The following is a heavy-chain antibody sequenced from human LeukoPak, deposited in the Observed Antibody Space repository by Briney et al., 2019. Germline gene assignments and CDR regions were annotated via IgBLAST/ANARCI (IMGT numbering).Heavy chain of an antibody. V-gene: IGHV3-21*01. Sequence: GGSLRLSCAASGFTFSDYTLNWVRQALGKGLEWVSSISSSGRFIYYADSLKGRFTISRDNDKESVHLQMVSLRAEDTAVYYCGTGWAVDFWGQEPWSPSPQ. D-gene: IGHD5-24*01. CDR3: GTGWAVDF. CDR1: GFTFSDYT. CDR2: ISSSGRFI. J-gene: IGHJ4*01.